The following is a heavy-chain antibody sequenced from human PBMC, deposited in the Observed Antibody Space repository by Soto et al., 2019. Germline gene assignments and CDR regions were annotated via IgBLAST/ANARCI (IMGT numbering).Heavy chain of an antibody. CDR2: IYYSGIN. J-gene: IGHJ2*01. Sequence: QVQLQESGPGLVKPSETLSLTCTVSRGAISSYYWRWIRQSPGKGLEWIGYIYYSGINKFNPSLKSRIAISVDSSKNQFSLRVRSVTAADTAVYYCARSVQSSGWDSWYFDLWGRGTQVTVSA. V-gene: IGHV4-59*13. CDR1: RGAISSYY. CDR3: ARSVQSSGWDSWYFDL. D-gene: IGHD6-19*01.